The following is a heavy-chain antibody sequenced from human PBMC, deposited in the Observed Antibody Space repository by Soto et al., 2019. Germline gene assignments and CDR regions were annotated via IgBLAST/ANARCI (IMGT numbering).Heavy chain of an antibody. CDR2: ISGGGDAT. D-gene: IGHD3-10*01. Sequence: EVQLLDSGGGLVQPGGSLRLSCAASGFTFSGYALTWVRQAPGKGLEWVPAISGGGDATFYADSVKGRFTISRDNSKNTLYLQMNTLRAEDTAVYYCARKVSGSTGRPDLWYFDLWGRDTLVTVSS. CDR1: GFTFSGYA. CDR3: ARKVSGSTGRPDLWYFDL. V-gene: IGHV3-23*01. J-gene: IGHJ2*01.